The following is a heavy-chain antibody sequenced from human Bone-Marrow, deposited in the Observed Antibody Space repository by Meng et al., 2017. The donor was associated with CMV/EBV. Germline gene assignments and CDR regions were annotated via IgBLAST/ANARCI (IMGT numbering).Heavy chain of an antibody. CDR2: IIPILGIA. CDR3: AREPRIFGSGVFDT. J-gene: IGHJ5*02. CDR1: GGTFSSYA. D-gene: IGHD3-3*02. V-gene: IGHV1-69*10. Sequence: TVKVSCQVSGGTFSSYAISWVRQAPGQGLEWTGGIIPILGIANYAQKFQGRVTISADKSTRTAYMELSSLRSEDTAVYYCAREPRIFGSGVFDTWGQGTLVTVSS.